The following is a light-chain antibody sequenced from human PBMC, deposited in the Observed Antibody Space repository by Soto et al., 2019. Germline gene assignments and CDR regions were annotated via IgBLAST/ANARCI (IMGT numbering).Light chain of an antibody. Sequence: QSVLTQTPSVSGTPGQRVNISCSGSSSNIGRNYVYWYHQFPGTAPKLLIYRDNERPSGVPDRFSGSKSGTSASLAISGLRSGDEADYNCATWDDSLGGPVFGGGTKLTVL. V-gene: IGLV1-47*01. CDR2: RDN. CDR1: SSNIGRNY. J-gene: IGLJ2*01. CDR3: ATWDDSLGGPV.